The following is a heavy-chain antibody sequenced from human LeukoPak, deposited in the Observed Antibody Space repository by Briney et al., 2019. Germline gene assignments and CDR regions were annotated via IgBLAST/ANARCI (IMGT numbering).Heavy chain of an antibody. CDR2: INPNSGAT. D-gene: IGHD6-19*01. J-gene: IGHJ5*02. V-gene: IGHV1-2*02. Sequence: ASVKVSCKASGYTFIGYYLHWVRQAPGQGLDWMGWINPNSGATNYAQKFQGRVTITRDTSISTTYMELTRLRSDDTAVYYCARSSGWFDPWGQGSLVTVSS. CDR1: GYTFIGYY. CDR3: ARSSGWFDP.